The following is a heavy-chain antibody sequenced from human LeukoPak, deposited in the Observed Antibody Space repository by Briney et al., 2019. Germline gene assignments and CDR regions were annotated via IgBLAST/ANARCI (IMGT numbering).Heavy chain of an antibody. CDR1: GFTISSFV. CDR2: ISDSGRT. CDR3: AKGLQFGVTGYYAMDV. D-gene: IGHD3-3*01. V-gene: IGHV3-23*01. Sequence: GGSLRLSCAASGFTISSFVMRWVRQAPGKRLEWVSTISDSGRTYYADSVKGRFTISSDNSKSTLYLQMNSLRAEDTAVYYCAKGLQFGVTGYYAMDVWGHGTTVTVAS. J-gene: IGHJ6*02.